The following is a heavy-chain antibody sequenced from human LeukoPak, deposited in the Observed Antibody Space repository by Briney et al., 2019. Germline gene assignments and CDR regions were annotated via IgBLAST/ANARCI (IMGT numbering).Heavy chain of an antibody. CDR2: IYYSGRT. CDR3: GGAQDIVVVGENWFDP. CDR1: GVSISSYY. J-gene: IGHJ5*02. V-gene: IGHV4-59*01. Sequence: PSETLSLTCTVSGVSISSYYWSWIRQPPGKGLEWIGYIYYSGRTNYNPSLESRVNTSVNTSKNQISLQLSDVPGADHAVDYFGGAQDIVVVGENWFDPWGQGTLVTVSS. D-gene: IGHD2-2*01.